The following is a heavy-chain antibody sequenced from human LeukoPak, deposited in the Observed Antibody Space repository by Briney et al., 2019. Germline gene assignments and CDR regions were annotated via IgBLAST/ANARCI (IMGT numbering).Heavy chain of an antibody. CDR2: INSDGSST. Sequence: GGSLRLSCAASGFTFSSYWMHWVRQAPGKGLVWVSRINSDGSSTSYADSVKGRFTISKDTAKNSLDLQMNSLRAEDTAVYYCARDGITCTRDYWGQGALVTVSS. D-gene: IGHD1-7*01. CDR3: ARDGITCTRDY. J-gene: IGHJ4*02. CDR1: GFTFSSYW. V-gene: IGHV3-74*01.